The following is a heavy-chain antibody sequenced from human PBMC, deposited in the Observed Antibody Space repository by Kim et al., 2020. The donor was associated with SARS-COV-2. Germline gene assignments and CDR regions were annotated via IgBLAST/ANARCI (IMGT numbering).Heavy chain of an antibody. V-gene: IGHV3-48*03. J-gene: IGHJ6*02. CDR3: ARRRSSSVSPGYYYYYGMDV. D-gene: IGHD6-6*01. CDR1: GFTFSSYE. Sequence: GGSLRLSCAASGFTFSSYEMNWVRQAPGKGLEWVSYISSSGSTIYYADSVKGRFTISRDNAKNSLYLQMNSLRAEDTAVYYCARRRSSSVSPGYYYYYGMDVWGQGTTVTVSS. CDR2: ISSSGSTI.